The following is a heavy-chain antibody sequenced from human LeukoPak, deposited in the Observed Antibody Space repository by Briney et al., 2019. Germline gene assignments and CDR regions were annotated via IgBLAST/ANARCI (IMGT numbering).Heavy chain of an antibody. Sequence: GGSLRLSCAASGFTFSSYSMNWVRQAPGKGLEWVSSISSSSSYIYYADSVKGRFTISRDNAKNSLYLQMNSLRAEDTAVYYCARVRYCSGGSCHLFDYWGQGTLVTVSS. D-gene: IGHD2-15*01. V-gene: IGHV3-21*01. CDR1: GFTFSSYS. J-gene: IGHJ4*02. CDR3: ARVRYCSGGSCHLFDY. CDR2: ISSSSSYI.